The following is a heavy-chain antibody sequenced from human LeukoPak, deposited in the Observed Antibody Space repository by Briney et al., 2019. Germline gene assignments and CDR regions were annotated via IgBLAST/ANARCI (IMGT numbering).Heavy chain of an antibody. D-gene: IGHD3-10*01. CDR3: ARARRLLWFGEIFDY. CDR2: INPNSGGT. Sequence: ASVKVPCKASGYTFTGYYMHWVRQAPGQGLEWMGWINPNSGGTNYAQKFQGRVTMTRDTSISTAYMELSRLRSDDTAVYYCARARRLLWFGEIFDYWGQGTLVTVSS. V-gene: IGHV1-2*02. CDR1: GYTFTGYY. J-gene: IGHJ4*02.